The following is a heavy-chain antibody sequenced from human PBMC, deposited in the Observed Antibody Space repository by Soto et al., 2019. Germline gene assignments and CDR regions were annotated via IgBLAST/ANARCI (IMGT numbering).Heavy chain of an antibody. CDR2: ISAYNGNT. CDR3: ALIAVAGSRDY. Sequence: ASVKGSWKASGYTFTSYGISWVRQAPGQGLEWMGWISAYNGNTNYAQKLQGRVTMTTDTSTSTAYMELRSLRSDDTAVYYCALIAVAGSRDYWGQGTLVTVSS. V-gene: IGHV1-18*04. J-gene: IGHJ4*02. D-gene: IGHD6-19*01. CDR1: GYTFTSYG.